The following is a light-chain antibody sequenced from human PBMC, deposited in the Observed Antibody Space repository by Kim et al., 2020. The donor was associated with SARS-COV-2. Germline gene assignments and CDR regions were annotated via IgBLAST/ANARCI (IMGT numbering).Light chain of an antibody. Sequence: EIVMTQSPATLSVSPGERATLSCRASQSLSSNLAWYQQKPGQAPRLLIYRASTRATAIPARFSGSGSGTDFTLTISSLQSEDFAVYYCHQYNDWPRTFGQGTKVDIK. V-gene: IGKV3-15*01. CDR3: HQYNDWPRT. CDR2: RAS. J-gene: IGKJ1*01. CDR1: QSLSSN.